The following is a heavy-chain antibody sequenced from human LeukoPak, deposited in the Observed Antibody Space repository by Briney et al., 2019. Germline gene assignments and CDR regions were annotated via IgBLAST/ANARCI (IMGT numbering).Heavy chain of an antibody. CDR3: ARVTTMIRGVIISFAY. V-gene: IGHV1-2*02. D-gene: IGHD3-10*01. CDR2: INPNSGGT. J-gene: IGHJ4*02. CDR1: GYTFTGYY. Sequence: GASVKVSCKASGYTFTGYYMHWVRQAPGQGLEWMGWINPNSGGTNYAQKFQGRVTMTRDTSISTAYMELSRLRSDDTAIYYCARVTTMIRGVIISFAYWGQGTLVTVSS.